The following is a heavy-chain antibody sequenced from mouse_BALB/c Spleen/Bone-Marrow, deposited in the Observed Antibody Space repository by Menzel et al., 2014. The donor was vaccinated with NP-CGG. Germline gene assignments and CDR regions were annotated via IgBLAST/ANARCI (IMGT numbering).Heavy chain of an antibody. CDR3: ARHEDLDIRRRLGAMDY. CDR2: FFPGSGFI. V-gene: IGHV1-62-2*01. J-gene: IGHJ4*01. Sequence: QVQLQQSGAELVKPGASVKVACKASGYTFTECIIHWIKQRSGQGLEWIGWFFPGSGFIKYNEKFKDKASLTADKSSSTVYMELSRLTSEDSAVYFCARHEDLDIRRRLGAMDYWGQGTSVTVSS. D-gene: IGHD2-12*01. CDR1: GYTFTECI.